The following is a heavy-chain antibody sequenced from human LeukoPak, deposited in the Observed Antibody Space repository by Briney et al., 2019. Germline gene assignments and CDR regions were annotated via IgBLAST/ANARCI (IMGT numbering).Heavy chain of an antibody. CDR3: ARGPAAAGISGPDY. J-gene: IGHJ4*02. CDR2: ISSSSSYI. V-gene: IGHV3-21*01. CDR1: GFTFSNYN. Sequence: GGSLRLSCAASGFTFSNYNMNWVRQAPGKGLEWVSSISSSSSYIFYADSVKGRFTISRDNAKNSLYLQMNSLRAEDTAVYYCARGPAAAGISGPDYWGQGSLVTVSS. D-gene: IGHD6-13*01.